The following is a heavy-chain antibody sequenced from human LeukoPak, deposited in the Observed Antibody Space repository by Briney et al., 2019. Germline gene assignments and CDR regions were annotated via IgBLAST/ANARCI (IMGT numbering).Heavy chain of an antibody. CDR3: ARSSRPPYYYGSGHFDY. J-gene: IGHJ4*02. D-gene: IGHD3-10*01. V-gene: IGHV4-30-4*01. Sequence: SETLSLTCTVSGGSISSGDYYWSWIRQPPGKGLEWIGYIYYSGSTYYNPSLKSRVTISVDTSKNQFSLKLSSVTAADTAVYYCARSSRPPYYYGSGHFDYWGQGTLVTVSS. CDR2: IYYSGST. CDR1: GGSISSGDYY.